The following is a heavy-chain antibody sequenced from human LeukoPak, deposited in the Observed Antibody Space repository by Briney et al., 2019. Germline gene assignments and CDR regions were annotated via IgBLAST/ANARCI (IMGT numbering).Heavy chain of an antibody. CDR3: ARGPYAYTSSATLGSYNWFDP. D-gene: IGHD2-2*02. CDR1: GYSFPNYW. CDR2: IYPGDSHT. J-gene: IGHJ5*02. V-gene: IGHV5-51*01. Sequence: GESLMISCMGSGYSFPNYWIGWVRQMPGKGLEWMGIIYPGDSHTRYSPSFQDQVTISVDKSISTAYLQWSSLKASDTAMYYCARGPYAYTSSATLGSYNWFDPWGQGSLVTVSS.